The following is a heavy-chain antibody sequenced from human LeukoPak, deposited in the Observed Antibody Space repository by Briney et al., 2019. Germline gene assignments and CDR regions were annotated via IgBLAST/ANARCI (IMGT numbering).Heavy chain of an antibody. D-gene: IGHD5-24*01. CDR2: IIPIFGTA. Sequence: SVKVSCKASGGTFSSYAISWVRQAPGQGLEWMGGIIPIFGTANYAQKFQGRVTITADESTSTAYMELRSLRSDDTAVYYCARLVLHEGDGYNYDYWGQGTLVTVSS. CDR1: GGTFSSYA. CDR3: ARLVLHEGDGYNYDY. J-gene: IGHJ4*02. V-gene: IGHV1-69*13.